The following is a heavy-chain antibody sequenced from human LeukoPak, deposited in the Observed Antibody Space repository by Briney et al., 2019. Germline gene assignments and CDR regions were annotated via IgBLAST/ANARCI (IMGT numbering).Heavy chain of an antibody. CDR3: ANTLDPYSSSSAYFDY. CDR1: GGSISSYY. CDR2: IYYSGST. J-gene: IGHJ4*02. Sequence: SETLSLTCTVSGGSISSYYWSWIRQPPGKGLEWVGYIYYSGSTNYNPSLKSRVTISVDTSKNQFSLKLSSVTAADTAVYYCANTLDPYSSSSAYFDYWGQGTLVTVSS. V-gene: IGHV4-59*08. D-gene: IGHD6-6*01.